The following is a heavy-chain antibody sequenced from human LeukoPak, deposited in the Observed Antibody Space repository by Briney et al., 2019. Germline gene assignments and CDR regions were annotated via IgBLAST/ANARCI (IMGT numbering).Heavy chain of an antibody. CDR1: GFTLSDYY. J-gene: IGHJ1*01. Sequence: GGSLRLSCAASGFTLSDYYMSWIRQAPGKGLEWVSYISSSGSTIYYADSVKGRFTTSRDNAKNSLYLQMNSLRAEDTAVYYCARSARRASTEYFQHWGQGTLVTVSS. CDR2: ISSSGSTI. V-gene: IGHV3-11*01. CDR3: ARSARRASTEYFQH. D-gene: IGHD6-6*01.